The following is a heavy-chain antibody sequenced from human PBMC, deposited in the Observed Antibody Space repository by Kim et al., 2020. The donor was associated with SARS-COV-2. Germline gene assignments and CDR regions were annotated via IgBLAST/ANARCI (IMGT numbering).Heavy chain of an antibody. CDR1: GGSFSGYY. D-gene: IGHD6-19*01. J-gene: IGHJ6*02. Sequence: SETLSLTCAVYGGSFSGYYWSWIRQPPGKGLEWIGEINHSGSTNYNPSLKSRVTISVDTSKNQFSLKLSSVTAADTAVYYCARGVFSGWRYYYYGMDVWGQGTTVTVSS. V-gene: IGHV4-34*01. CDR3: ARGVFSGWRYYYYGMDV. CDR2: INHSGST.